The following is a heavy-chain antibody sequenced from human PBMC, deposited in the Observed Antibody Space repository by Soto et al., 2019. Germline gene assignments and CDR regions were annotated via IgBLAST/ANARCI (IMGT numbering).Heavy chain of an antibody. CDR1: GFTFSSYA. Sequence: GGSLRLSCAASGFTFSSYAMSWVRQAPGKGLEWVSAISGSGGSTYYADSVEGRFTISRDNSKNTLYLQMNSLRAEDTAVDYCAKDPQLTGDAFDIWGQGTMVTVSS. CDR3: AKDPQLTGDAFDI. J-gene: IGHJ3*02. D-gene: IGHD7-27*01. CDR2: ISGSGGST. V-gene: IGHV3-23*01.